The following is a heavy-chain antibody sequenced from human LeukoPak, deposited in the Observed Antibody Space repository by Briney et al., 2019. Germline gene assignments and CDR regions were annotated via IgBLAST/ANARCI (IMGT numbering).Heavy chain of an antibody. J-gene: IGHJ3*02. V-gene: IGHV3-53*01. CDR2: FYSGGTT. CDR1: GFTVNSNY. Sequence: GGSLRLSCAASGFTVNSNYMSWVRQAPGKGLEWVSAFYSGGTTYYADSVKGRFTISSDNSKNTLYLQMNSLRAEDTAVYYCARDLSHTWGLGIWGQGTMVTVSS. CDR3: ARDLSHTWGLGI. D-gene: IGHD3/OR15-3a*01.